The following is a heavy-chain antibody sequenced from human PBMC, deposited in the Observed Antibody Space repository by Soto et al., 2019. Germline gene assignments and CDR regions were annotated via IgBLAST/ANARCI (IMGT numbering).Heavy chain of an antibody. V-gene: IGHV3-74*01. D-gene: IGHD2-15*01. Sequence: EVQLVESGGGLVQPGGSLRLSCAASGHTISSYWMHWVRQAPGKGLVWVARSSNDGSNTNYADSVRGRFTISRDNAKSTLYVHINSLRDEDTDVYYRARHSVPYGLDVWGQGTTVVVSS. CDR1: GHTISSYW. CDR3: ARHSVPYGLDV. J-gene: IGHJ6*02. CDR2: SSNDGSNT.